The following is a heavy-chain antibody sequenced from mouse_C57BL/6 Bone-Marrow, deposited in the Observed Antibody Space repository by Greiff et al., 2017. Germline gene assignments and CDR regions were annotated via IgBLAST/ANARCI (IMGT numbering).Heavy chain of an antibody. CDR1: GYTFTSYW. J-gene: IGHJ2*01. D-gene: IGHD1-1*01. Sequence: QVQLKQSGAELVRPGSSVKLSCKASGYTFTSYWITWVKQRPGQGLEWIGDIYPGSGSTNYNEKFKSKATLTVDTSSSTAYMQLSSLTSEDSAVYYCARIHYGSSYFFDYWGQGTTLTVSS. CDR3: ARIHYGSSYFFDY. CDR2: IYPGSGST. V-gene: IGHV1-55*01.